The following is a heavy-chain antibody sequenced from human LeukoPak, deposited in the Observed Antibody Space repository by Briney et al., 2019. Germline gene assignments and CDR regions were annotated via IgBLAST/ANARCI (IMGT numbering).Heavy chain of an antibody. V-gene: IGHV3-7*01. CDR1: GLTFGTYW. CDR2: MNQNGSEI. Sequence: GGSLRLSCAASGLTFGTYWMNWVRQAPGKGLEWVANMNQNGSEIYYVDSVKGRFTISRDNAKNSLYLQMNSLRAEDTAVYYCAELGITMIGGVWGKGTTVTISS. D-gene: IGHD3-10*02. J-gene: IGHJ6*04. CDR3: AELGITMIGGV.